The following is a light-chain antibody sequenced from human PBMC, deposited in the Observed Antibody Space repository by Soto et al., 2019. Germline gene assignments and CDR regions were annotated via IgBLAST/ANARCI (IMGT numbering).Light chain of an antibody. V-gene: IGLV2-8*01. CDR1: GSDVGGYNY. CDR3: SSYAGSNSYA. CDR2: EVS. J-gene: IGLJ1*01. Sequence: QSVLTQPPSASGSPGQSVTISCTGTGSDVGGYNYVSWYQQHPGKAPKLMIYEVSKRPSGVPDRFSGSKSGNTASLTVSGLQAEDEADYYCSSYAGSNSYAFGTGTKVTVL.